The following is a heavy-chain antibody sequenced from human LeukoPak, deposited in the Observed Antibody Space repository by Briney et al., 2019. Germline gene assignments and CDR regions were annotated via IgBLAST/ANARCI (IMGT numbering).Heavy chain of an antibody. CDR2: IYYSGST. CDR3: AGGPRYYDSSAYYRFDY. V-gene: IGHV4-59*01. CDR1: GGSISSYY. D-gene: IGHD3-22*01. J-gene: IGHJ4*02. Sequence: SETLSLTCTVSGGSISSYYWSWIRQPPGKGLEWIGSIYYSGSTYYNPSLKSRVTISVDTSKNQFSLKLSSVTAADTAVYYCAGGPRYYDSSAYYRFDYWGQGTLVTVSS.